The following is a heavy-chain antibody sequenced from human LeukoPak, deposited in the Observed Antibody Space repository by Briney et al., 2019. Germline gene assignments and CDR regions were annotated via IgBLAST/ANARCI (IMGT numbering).Heavy chain of an antibody. D-gene: IGHD5-18*01. J-gene: IGHJ4*02. CDR2: IYSGGST. Sequence: PGGSLRLSCAASGFIFSSYAMSWVRQAPGKGLEWVSVIYSGGSTYYADSVKGRFTISRDNSKNTLYLQMNSLRAEDTAVYYCARVQSAAYSYGTYYFDYWGQGTLVTVSS. CDR1: GFIFSSYA. CDR3: ARVQSAAYSYGTYYFDY. V-gene: IGHV3-53*01.